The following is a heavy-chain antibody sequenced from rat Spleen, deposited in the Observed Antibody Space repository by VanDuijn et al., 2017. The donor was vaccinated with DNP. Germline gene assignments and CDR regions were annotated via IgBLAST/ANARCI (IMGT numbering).Heavy chain of an antibody. J-gene: IGHJ2*01. V-gene: IGHV5-22*01. Sequence: QLVESGGDLVQPGRSLKLSCVASGFTFSDYGLAWVRQAPTKGLEWVAYISYDGGSTYYGDSVKGRFTISRNVAKSTLYLQMNSLRSEDMATYYCARHHYSGFDYWGQGVMVTVSS. CDR1: GFTFSDYG. CDR3: ARHHYSGFDY. CDR2: ISYDGGST. D-gene: IGHD1-1*01.